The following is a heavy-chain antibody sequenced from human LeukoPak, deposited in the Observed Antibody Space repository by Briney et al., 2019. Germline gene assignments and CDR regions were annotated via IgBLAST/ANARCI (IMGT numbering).Heavy chain of an antibody. D-gene: IGHD2-15*01. Sequence: GGSLRLSCAASGFTFSSYARNWVRLSPGKGLEWVAAITDNGNTTYYADSVKGRFTISRDNSKNTLYLQMNSLRAEDTAVYYCATLRLSDHFDYWGQGTLVTVSS. J-gene: IGHJ4*02. CDR1: GFTFSSYA. CDR3: ATLRLSDHFDY. CDR2: ITDNGNTT. V-gene: IGHV3-23*01.